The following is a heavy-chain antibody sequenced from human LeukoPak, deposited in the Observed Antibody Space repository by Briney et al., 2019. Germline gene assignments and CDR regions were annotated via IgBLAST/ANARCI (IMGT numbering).Heavy chain of an antibody. V-gene: IGHV4-34*01. CDR3: ASMLGAFDI. Sequence: SETLSLTCAVYGGSFSGYYWSWIRQPPGEGLEWIGEINHSGSTNYNPSLKSRVTISVDTSKNQFSLKLSSVTAADTAVYYCASMLGAFDIWGQGTMVTVSS. CDR1: GGSFSGYY. J-gene: IGHJ3*02. D-gene: IGHD2-8*01. CDR2: INHSGST.